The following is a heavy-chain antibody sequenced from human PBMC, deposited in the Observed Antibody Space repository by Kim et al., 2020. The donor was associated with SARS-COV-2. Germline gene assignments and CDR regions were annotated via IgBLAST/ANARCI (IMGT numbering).Heavy chain of an antibody. V-gene: IGHV4-34*01. J-gene: IGHJ6*02. CDR1: GGSFSGYY. CDR3: ARGYAGLGYYYYYGMDV. CDR2: ISQSGGT. D-gene: IGHD2-2*01. Sequence: SETLSLTCAVYGGSFSGYYWSWIRQPPGRGLEWIGEISQSGGTNYNPSLKSRVTISVDTSKSQFSLKLNSVTAADTAEYYCARGYAGLGYYYYYGMDVWGQGATVIVSS.